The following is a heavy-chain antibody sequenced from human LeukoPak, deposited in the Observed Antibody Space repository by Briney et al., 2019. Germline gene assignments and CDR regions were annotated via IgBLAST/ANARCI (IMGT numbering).Heavy chain of an antibody. CDR3: ARVREEGYLREFDY. CDR2: IYYSGST. Sequence: SETLSLTCTVSGGSISSYYWSWIPQPPGKGLQWLGHIYYSGSTNYSPSLKSRVTISVDTSKNQFSLKLSSVTAADTAVYYCARVREEGYLREFDYWGQGTLVTVPS. V-gene: IGHV4-59*01. J-gene: IGHJ4*02. CDR1: GGSISSYY. D-gene: IGHD5-18*01.